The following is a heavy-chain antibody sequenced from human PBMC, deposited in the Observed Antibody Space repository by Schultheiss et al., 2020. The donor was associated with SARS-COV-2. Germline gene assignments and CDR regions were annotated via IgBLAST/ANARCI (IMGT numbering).Heavy chain of an antibody. CDR3: AKEAPPGDYGDYVHAFDI. J-gene: IGHJ3*02. Sequence: GGSLRLSCAASGFTFSSYWMSWVRQAPGKGLEWVANIKQDGSEKYYVDSVKGRFTISRDNSKNTLYLQMNSLRAEDTAVYYCAKEAPPGDYGDYVHAFDIWGQGTMVTVSS. D-gene: IGHD4-17*01. V-gene: IGHV3-7*03. CDR1: GFTFSSYW. CDR2: IKQDGSEK.